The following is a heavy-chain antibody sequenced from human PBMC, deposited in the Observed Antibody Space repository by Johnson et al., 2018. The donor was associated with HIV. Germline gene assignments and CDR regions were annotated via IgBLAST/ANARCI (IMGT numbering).Heavy chain of an antibody. CDR2: IKQDGSEK. Sequence: VQLVESGGGLVQQGGSLGLSCAASGFTFSNYWMTWVRKAPGKGLEWVANIKQDGSEKYYVDSVKGRFTISRDNAKSSLYLQVKGLRAEDTAMYFCARDLMDSSDYPPDAFDVWGQGTMVTVSS. D-gene: IGHD3-22*01. CDR1: GFTFSNYW. CDR3: ARDLMDSSDYPPDAFDV. V-gene: IGHV3-7*05. J-gene: IGHJ3*01.